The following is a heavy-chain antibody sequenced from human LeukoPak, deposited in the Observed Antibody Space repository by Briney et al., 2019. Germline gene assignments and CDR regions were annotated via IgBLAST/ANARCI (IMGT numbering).Heavy chain of an antibody. CDR2: IIPIFGTA. CDR1: GGTFSSYA. CDR3: ASPYDYSNYYYYGMDV. J-gene: IGHJ6*02. Sequence: SVKVSCKASGGTFSSYAISWVRQAPGQGLEWMGGIIPIFGTANYAQKFQGRVTITADESTSTAYMELSSLRSEDTAVYYCASPYDYSNYYYYGMDVWGQGTTVTVSS. V-gene: IGHV1-69*13. D-gene: IGHD4-11*01.